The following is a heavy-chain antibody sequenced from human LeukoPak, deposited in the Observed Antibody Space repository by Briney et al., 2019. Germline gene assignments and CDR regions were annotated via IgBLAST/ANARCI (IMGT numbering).Heavy chain of an antibody. D-gene: IGHD4-23*01. CDR3: VRGGWELDY. V-gene: IGHV3-7*01. J-gene: IGHJ4*02. CDR1: GFTFTRFW. Sequence: GGSLRLSCAASGFTFTRFWMAWVRQAPGKGLQWVAHIKEDGTEKYYLDSVKGRFTIAKDDAKNSLFLQMNSLTAEDTALYHRVRGGWELDYWGQGAPVTVSS. CDR2: IKEDGTEK.